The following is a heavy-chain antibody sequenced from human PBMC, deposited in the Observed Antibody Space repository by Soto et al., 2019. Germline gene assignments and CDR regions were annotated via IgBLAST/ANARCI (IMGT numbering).Heavy chain of an antibody. D-gene: IGHD3-22*01. V-gene: IGHV3-21*01. Sequence: GGSLRLSCAASGFTFSSYSMNWVRQAPGKGLEWVSSISSSSSYIYYADSVKGRFTISRDNAKNSLYLQMNSLRAEDTAVYYWGRNSRAETTPSYAFNMGGQGKMVTFSS. CDR3: GRNSRAETTPSYAFNM. CDR2: ISSSSSYI. J-gene: IGHJ3*02. CDR1: GFTFSSYS.